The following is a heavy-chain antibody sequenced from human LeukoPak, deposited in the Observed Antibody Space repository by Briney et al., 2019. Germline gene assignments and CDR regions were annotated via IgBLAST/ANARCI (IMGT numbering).Heavy chain of an antibody. CDR2: IRSIANDYAT. J-gene: IGHJ4*02. D-gene: IGHD5-12*01. Sequence: GGSLRLSXAASGFTFSGSAMHWVRQASGKGLEWVGRIRSIANDYATAYAASVKGRFTISRDDSKNTAYLQMNNLKTEDTAVYYCTRVGPTTADYWGQGSLVTVSS. V-gene: IGHV3-73*01. CDR3: TRVGPTTADY. CDR1: GFTFSGSA.